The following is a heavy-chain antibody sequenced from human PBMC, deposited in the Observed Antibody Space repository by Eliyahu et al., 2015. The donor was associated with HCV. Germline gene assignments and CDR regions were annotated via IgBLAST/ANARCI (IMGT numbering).Heavy chain of an antibody. CDR2: INHSGST. CDR1: GGSFSGYY. Sequence: QVQLQQWGAGLLKPSETLSLTCAVYGGSFSGYYWSWIRQPPGKGLEWIGGINHSGSTNYNPSLKSRVTISVDTSKNQFSLKLSSVTAADTAVYYCARGPLGSWELVPLDYWGQGTLVTVAS. V-gene: IGHV4-34*01. D-gene: IGHD1-26*01. CDR3: ARGPLGSWELVPLDY. J-gene: IGHJ4*02.